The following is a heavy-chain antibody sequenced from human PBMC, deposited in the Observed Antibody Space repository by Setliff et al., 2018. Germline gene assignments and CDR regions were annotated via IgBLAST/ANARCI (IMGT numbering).Heavy chain of an antibody. V-gene: IGHV5-51*01. Sequence: GASLTLSCKGSGYSFTSYWIGWVRQMPGKGLEWMGIIYPGDSDTRYSPSFQGQVTISADKSISTAYLQWSSLKASDTAMYYCARRPGYSSGPFDYWGQGTLVTVSS. CDR2: IYPGDSDT. J-gene: IGHJ4*02. CDR3: ARRPGYSSGPFDY. D-gene: IGHD6-19*01. CDR1: GYSFTSYW.